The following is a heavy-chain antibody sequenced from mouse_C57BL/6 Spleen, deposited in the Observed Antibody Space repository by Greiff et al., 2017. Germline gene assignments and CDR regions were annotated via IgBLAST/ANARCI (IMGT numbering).Heavy chain of an antibody. V-gene: IGHV5-6*01. CDR1: GFTFSSYG. D-gene: IGHD2-4*01. J-gene: IGHJ4*01. CDR2: ISSGGSYT. Sequence: EVHLVESGGDLVKPGGSLKLSCAASGFTFSSYGMSWVRQTPDKRLEWVATISSGGSYTYYPDSVKGRFTISSDNAKNTLYMQMSSLKSEDTAMYYCARRKGSDYDYYYAMDYWGQGTSVTVSS. CDR3: ARRKGSDYDYYYAMDY.